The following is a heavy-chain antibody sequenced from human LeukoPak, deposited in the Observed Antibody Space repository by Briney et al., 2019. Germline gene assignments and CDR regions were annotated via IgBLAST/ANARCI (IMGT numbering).Heavy chain of an antibody. V-gene: IGHV4-39*07. CDR2: IYYSGST. D-gene: IGHD2/OR15-2a*01. CDR1: GGSISSGSYY. J-gene: IGHJ4*02. CDR3: ARLGPSTQELTHFDY. Sequence: SETLSHTCTVSGGSISSGSYYWGWIRQPPGKGLEWIGSIYYSGSTYYNPSLKSRVTISLDTSKNQFSLKLNSVTAADTAVYYCARLGPSTQELTHFDYWGQGTLVTVFS.